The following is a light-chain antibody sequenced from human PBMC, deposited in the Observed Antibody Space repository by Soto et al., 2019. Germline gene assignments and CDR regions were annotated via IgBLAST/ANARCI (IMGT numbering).Light chain of an antibody. CDR2: DAS. CDR1: QSVSSY. J-gene: IGKJ1*01. V-gene: IGKV3-20*01. Sequence: PATLSLSLGERATLSCRASQSVSSYLAWYQQKPGQAPRLLIYDASNRATGIPARFSGSGSGTDFTLTISRLEPEDFAVYYCQQYGSSPWTFGQGTKVDIK. CDR3: QQYGSSPWT.